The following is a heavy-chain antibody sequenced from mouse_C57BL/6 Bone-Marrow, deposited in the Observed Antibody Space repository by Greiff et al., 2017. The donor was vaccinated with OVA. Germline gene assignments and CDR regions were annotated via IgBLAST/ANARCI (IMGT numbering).Heavy chain of an antibody. CDR1: GFTFSDYY. D-gene: IGHD2-1*01. CDR3: ARGDGNYNYCDY. Sequence: EVHLVESGGGLVQPGGSLKLSCAASGFTFSDYYMYWVRQTPEKRLEWVAYISNGGGSTYYPATVKGRFTISRDNAKNTLYLQMSRLKSEDTAMYYCARGDGNYNYCDYWGQGTTLTVSS. J-gene: IGHJ2*01. CDR2: ISNGGGST. V-gene: IGHV5-12*01.